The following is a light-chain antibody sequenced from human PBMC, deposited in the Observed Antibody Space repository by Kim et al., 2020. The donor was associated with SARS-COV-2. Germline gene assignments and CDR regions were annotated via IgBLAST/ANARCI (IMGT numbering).Light chain of an antibody. CDR1: QSVSTY. CDR3: QQRSNWPPALT. CDR2: DAS. Sequence: EIVLTQSPATLSLSPGERATLSCRASQSVSTYLAWYQQKPGQAPRLLIYDASNRATGIPDRFSGSGSGTDFTLTISSPESEDFAVYYCQQRSNWPPALTFGGGTKVDIK. V-gene: IGKV3-11*01. J-gene: IGKJ4*01.